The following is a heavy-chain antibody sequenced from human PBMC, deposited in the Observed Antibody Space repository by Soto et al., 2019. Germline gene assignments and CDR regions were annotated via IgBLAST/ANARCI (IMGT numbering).Heavy chain of an antibody. CDR1: GYTFSSYG. Sequence: ASVKVSCKASGYTFSSYGISWVRQAPGQGLEWMGWISGYNGNTNYAQKLQGRVTMTIDTSTSTGYMELRSLRSGDTAVYYCARDRGGDGMDVWGQGTTVTVSS. V-gene: IGHV1-18*01. CDR3: ARDRGGDGMDV. CDR2: ISGYNGNT. D-gene: IGHD3-16*01. J-gene: IGHJ6*02.